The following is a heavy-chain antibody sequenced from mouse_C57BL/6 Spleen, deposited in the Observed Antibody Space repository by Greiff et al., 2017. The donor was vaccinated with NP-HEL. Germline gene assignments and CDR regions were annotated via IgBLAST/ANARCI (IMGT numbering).Heavy chain of an antibody. CDR3: TTYYRFAY. Sequence: EVQLQQSGAELVRPGASVKLSCTASGFNIKDDYMHWVKQRPEQGLEWIGWLDPENGDTEYASKFQGKATITADTSSNTAYLQLSSLTSEDTAVYYCTTYYRFAYWGQGTLVTVSA. J-gene: IGHJ3*01. V-gene: IGHV14-4*01. CDR2: LDPENGDT. D-gene: IGHD1-1*02. CDR1: GFNIKDDY.